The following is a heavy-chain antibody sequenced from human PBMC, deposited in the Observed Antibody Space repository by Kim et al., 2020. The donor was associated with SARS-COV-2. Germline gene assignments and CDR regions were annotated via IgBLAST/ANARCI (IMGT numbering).Heavy chain of an antibody. CDR1: GFTVSSNY. CDR3: AREGDFWSGYPAGYYGMDV. V-gene: IGHV3-53*01. D-gene: IGHD3-3*01. Sequence: GGSLRLSCAASGFTVSSNYMSWVRQAPGKGLEWVSVIYSGGSTYYADSVKGRFTISRDNSKNTLYLQMNSLRAEDTAVYYCAREGDFWSGYPAGYYGMDVWGQGTTVTVSS. CDR2: IYSGGST. J-gene: IGHJ6*02.